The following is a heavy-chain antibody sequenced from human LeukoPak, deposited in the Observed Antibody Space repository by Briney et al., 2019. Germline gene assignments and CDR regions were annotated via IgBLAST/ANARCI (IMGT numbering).Heavy chain of an antibody. D-gene: IGHD6-13*01. CDR1: GGSISGYY. CDR2: IYYSGST. Sequence: SETLSLTCTVSGGSISGYYWSWIRQPAGKGLEWIGYIYYSGSTNYNPSLKSRVTISVDTSKNQFSLKLSSVTAADTAMYYCATGLQSSWYRPYFDYWGQGTLVTVSS. V-gene: IGHV4-59*01. J-gene: IGHJ4*02. CDR3: ATGLQSSWYRPYFDY.